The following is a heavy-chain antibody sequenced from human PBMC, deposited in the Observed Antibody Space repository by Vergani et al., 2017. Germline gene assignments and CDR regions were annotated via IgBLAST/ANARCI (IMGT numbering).Heavy chain of an antibody. CDR1: GGSISSYY. Sequence: QVQLQESGPGLVKPSETLSLTCTVSGGSISSYYWSWIRQPPGKGLEWIGEINHSGSTNYNPSLKSRVTISVDTSKNQFSLKLSSVTAADTAVYYCAGGKARGYSYGRGSHLDAFDIWGQGTMVTVSS. D-gene: IGHD5-18*01. CDR3: AGGKARGYSYGRGSHLDAFDI. CDR2: INHSGST. J-gene: IGHJ3*02. V-gene: IGHV4-34*01.